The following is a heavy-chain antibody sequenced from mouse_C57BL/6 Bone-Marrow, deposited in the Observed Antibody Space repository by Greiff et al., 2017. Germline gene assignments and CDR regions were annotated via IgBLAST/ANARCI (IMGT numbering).Heavy chain of an antibody. CDR1: GFNIKDYY. CDR2: IDPEDGET. CDR3: ARHGNYGGFFDY. Sequence: HVKQSGAELVKPGASVKLSCTASGFNIKDYYMHWVKQRTEQGLEWIGRIDPEDGETKYAPKFPGKATITADTSSNTAYLQLSSLTSEDTAVYYCARHGNYGGFFDYWGQGTTLTVSS. D-gene: IGHD2-1*01. J-gene: IGHJ2*01. V-gene: IGHV14-2*01.